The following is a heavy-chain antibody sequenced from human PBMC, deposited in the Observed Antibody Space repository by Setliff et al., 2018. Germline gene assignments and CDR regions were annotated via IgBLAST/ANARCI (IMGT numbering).Heavy chain of an antibody. Sequence: PSETLSLTCTAYGGTFSDYYWTCIRQPPGKGLEWIGEINHSGTTNYNPSLRSRVTISVDTSKNQFSLTMSSVTAADAAIYYCARGRNVAARLLGTWGQGSRVTVSS. V-gene: IGHV4-34*01. J-gene: IGHJ5*02. CDR1: GGTFSDYY. CDR3: ARGRNVAARLLGT. D-gene: IGHD6-6*01. CDR2: INHSGTT.